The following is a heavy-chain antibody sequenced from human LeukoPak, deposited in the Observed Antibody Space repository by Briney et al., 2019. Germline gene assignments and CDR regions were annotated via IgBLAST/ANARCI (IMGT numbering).Heavy chain of an antibody. D-gene: IGHD6-19*01. CDR3: VKDHLGSAVADWLGY. Sequence: GGSLRLSCSASGFTFSSYAMHWVRQAPGKGLEYVSGITSNGDIIHYTDSVKDRFSISRDNSKNTLYLQMSSLRAEDSAIYYCVKDHLGSAVADWLGYWGQGTLVTVSS. V-gene: IGHV3-64D*06. CDR1: GFTFSSYA. J-gene: IGHJ4*02. CDR2: ITSNGDII.